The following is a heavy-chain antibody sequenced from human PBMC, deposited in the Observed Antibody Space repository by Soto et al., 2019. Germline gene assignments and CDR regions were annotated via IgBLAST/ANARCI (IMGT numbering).Heavy chain of an antibody. D-gene: IGHD3-3*01. CDR2: IKPDGSEK. CDR1: GITFRSYW. J-gene: IGHJ4*02. V-gene: IGHV3-7*03. CDR3: EREEDYDFWSGPPKYFDN. Sequence: PGGSLRLSCATSGITFRSYWMTWVRQAPGKGPEWVANIKPDGSEKQYVDSVKGRFTVSRDNAKKSLDLQMNSLRVEDTAVYYREREEDYDFWSGPPKYFDNWGQGTQVTVSA.